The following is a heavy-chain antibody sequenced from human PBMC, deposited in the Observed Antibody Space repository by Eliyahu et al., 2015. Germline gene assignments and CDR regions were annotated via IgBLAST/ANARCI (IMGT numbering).Heavy chain of an antibody. Sequence: EVQLVESGGGLVQPGGSLRLPCSASGFXFXXXALHWVRQAPGKGLEYVSAISSNGGSTYYADSVKGRFTISRDNSKNTLYLQMSSLRAEDTAVYYCVKVGGYSSGWSDYYYYMDVWGKGTTVTVSS. CDR3: VKVGGYSSGWSDYYYYMDV. CDR1: GFXFXXXA. J-gene: IGHJ6*03. V-gene: IGHV3-64D*06. CDR2: ISSNGGST. D-gene: IGHD6-19*01.